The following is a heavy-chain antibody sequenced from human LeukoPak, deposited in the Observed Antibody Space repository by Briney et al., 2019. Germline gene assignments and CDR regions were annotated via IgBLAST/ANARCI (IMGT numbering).Heavy chain of an antibody. D-gene: IGHD4-17*01. CDR2: IYTRETT. CDR1: AASVASGRSD. CDR3: ARATVTTALLDY. V-gene: IGHV4-61*02. Sequence: SQTLSLTCTVDAASVASGRSDCSWLREPAGKGLEWFGRIYTRETTHYNPSLKTRVTIPIETSQNQFPLSLSSVTAAVTAVYYCARATVTTALLDYWGQGTLVTVSS. J-gene: IGHJ4*02.